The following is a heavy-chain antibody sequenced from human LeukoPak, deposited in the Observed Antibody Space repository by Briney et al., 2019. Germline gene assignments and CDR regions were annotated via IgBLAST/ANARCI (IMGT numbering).Heavy chain of an antibody. CDR3: AGGYCSGGSCYSVNY. CDR1: GYTFTGYY. V-gene: IGHV1-2*02. CDR2: INPNSGGT. D-gene: IGHD2-15*01. J-gene: IGHJ4*02. Sequence: ASVKVSCKASGYTFTGYYMHWVRQAPGQGLERMGWINPNSGGTNYAQKFQGRVTMTRDTSISTAYMELSRLRSDDTAVYYCAGGYCSGGSCYSVNYWGQGTLVTVSS.